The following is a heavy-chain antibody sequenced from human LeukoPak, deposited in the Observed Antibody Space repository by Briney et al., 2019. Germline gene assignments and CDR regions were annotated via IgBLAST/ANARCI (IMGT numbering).Heavy chain of an antibody. J-gene: IGHJ4*02. CDR2: IYTSGST. D-gene: IGHD3-22*01. V-gene: IGHV4-4*07. Sequence: SXTLSLTCTVSGGSISSYYWSWIRQPAGKGLEWIGRIYTSGSTNYNPSLKSRVTISVDTSKNQFSLKLSSVTAADTAVYYCASSGYYRYYFDYWGQGTLVTVSS. CDR1: GGSISSYY. CDR3: ASSGYYRYYFDY.